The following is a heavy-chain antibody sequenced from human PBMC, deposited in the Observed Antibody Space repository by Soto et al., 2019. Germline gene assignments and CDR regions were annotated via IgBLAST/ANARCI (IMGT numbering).Heavy chain of an antibody. CDR2: ISYDGSNK. CDR3: ARESNYDFWSGYSYYYYGMDV. D-gene: IGHD3-3*01. CDR1: GFTFSSYA. J-gene: IGHJ6*02. V-gene: IGHV3-30-3*01. Sequence: QVQLVESGGGVVQPGRSLRLSCAASGFTFSSYAMHWVCQAPGKGLEWVAVISYDGSNKYYADSVKGRFTISRDNSKNTLYLQINSLRAEDTAVYFCARESNYDFWSGYSYYYYGMDVWGQGTTVTVSS.